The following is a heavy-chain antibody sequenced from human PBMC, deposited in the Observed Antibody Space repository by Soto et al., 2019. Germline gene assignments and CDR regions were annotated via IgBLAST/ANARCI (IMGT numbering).Heavy chain of an antibody. D-gene: IGHD3-22*01. V-gene: IGHV3-21*01. CDR1: GFTFSSYS. CDR2: ISSSSSYI. CDR3: ASGLRAYYYDSSGYVQGAFDI. J-gene: IGHJ3*02. Sequence: GGSLRLSCAASGFTFSSYSMNWVRQAPGKGLEWVSSISSSSSYIYYADSVKGRFTISRDNAKNSLYLQMNSLRAEDTAVYYCASGLRAYYYDSSGYVQGAFDIWGQGTMATVSS.